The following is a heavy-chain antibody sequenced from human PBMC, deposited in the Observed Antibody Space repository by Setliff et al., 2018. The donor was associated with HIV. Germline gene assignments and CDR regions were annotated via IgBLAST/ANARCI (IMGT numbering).Heavy chain of an antibody. D-gene: IGHD5-18*01. V-gene: IGHV4-59*01. J-gene: IGHJ4*02. CDR3: ARDSGGYNYGFAVGSFDY. Sequence: LSLTCTVSSDSLRCYYWTWIRQPPGKGLEWIGNVYYTGSTNYNPSLKSRITISIDTSKSQFSLKLTSVAAADTAVYYCARDSGGYNYGFAVGSFDYWGQGALVTVSS. CDR1: SDSLRCYY. CDR2: VYYTGST.